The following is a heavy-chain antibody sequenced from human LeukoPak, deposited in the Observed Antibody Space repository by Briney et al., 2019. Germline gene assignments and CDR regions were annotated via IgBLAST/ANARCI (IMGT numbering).Heavy chain of an antibody. V-gene: IGHV4-30-2*01. D-gene: IGHD3-10*01. Sequence: SQTLSLTCAVSGGSISSGGYSWSWIRQPPGKGLEWIGYIYHSGSTYYNPSLKSRVTISVDRSKNQFSLKLSSVTAADTAVYYCARDSGSGSYYPDYSDYWGQGTLVTVSS. J-gene: IGHJ4*02. CDR2: IYHSGST. CDR1: GGSISSGGYS. CDR3: ARDSGSGSYYPDYSDY.